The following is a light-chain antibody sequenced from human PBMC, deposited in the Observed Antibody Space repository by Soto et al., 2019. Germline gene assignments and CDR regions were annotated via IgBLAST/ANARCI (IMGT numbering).Light chain of an antibody. CDR1: SGHSSYA. J-gene: IGLJ3*02. CDR2: LNSDGSH. Sequence: QSVLTQSPSASASLGASVKLTCTLSSGHSSYAIGWHQQQPEKGPRYLMKLNSDGSHSKGDGIPDRFSGSSSGAERYLTISSLQSEDEADYYCQTWGTGIRVFGGGTKLTVL. CDR3: QTWGTGIRV. V-gene: IGLV4-69*02.